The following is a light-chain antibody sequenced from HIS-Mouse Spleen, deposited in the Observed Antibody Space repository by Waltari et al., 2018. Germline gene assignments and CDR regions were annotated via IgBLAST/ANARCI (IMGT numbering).Light chain of an antibody. V-gene: IGLV2-23*01. J-gene: IGLJ3*02. CDR3: CSYAGSSTWV. CDR2: EGS. CDR1: SSDVGSYNL. Sequence: QSALTQPASVSGSPGQSITISCTGTSSDVGSYNLVYWYHQHPGKAPQLMIYEGSKRPSGVSNRFSGSKSGNTASLTISGLQAEDEADYYCCSYAGSSTWVFGGGTKLTVL.